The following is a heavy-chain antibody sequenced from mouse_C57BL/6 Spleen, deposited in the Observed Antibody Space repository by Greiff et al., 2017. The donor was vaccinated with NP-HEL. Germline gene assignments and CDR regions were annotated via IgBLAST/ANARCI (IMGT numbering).Heavy chain of an antibody. CDR2: IDPENGDT. Sequence: EVMLVESGAELVRPGASVKLSCTASGFNIKDDYMHWVKQRPEQGLEWIGWIDPENGDTEYASKFQGKATITADTSSNTAYLQLSSLTSEDTAVYYCTPGGQLRLLAYWGQGTLVTVSA. J-gene: IGHJ3*01. D-gene: IGHD3-2*02. CDR3: TPGGQLRLLAY. V-gene: IGHV14-4*01. CDR1: GFNIKDDY.